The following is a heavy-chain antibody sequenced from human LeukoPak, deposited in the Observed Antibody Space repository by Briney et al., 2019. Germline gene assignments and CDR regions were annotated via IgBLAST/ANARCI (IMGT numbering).Heavy chain of an antibody. CDR2: IKQDGSEK. V-gene: IGHV3-7*05. Sequence: PGRSLRLSCAASGFTFSKYWMSWFRQAPGKGLEWVANIKQDGSEKYYLDSVKVRFTTSRDNAKNSLHLQMNSLRAEDTAVYYCARWGTYRSSWLGAFDIWGQGTMVTVSS. CDR1: GFTFSKYW. D-gene: IGHD6-13*01. J-gene: IGHJ3*02. CDR3: ARWGTYRSSWLGAFDI.